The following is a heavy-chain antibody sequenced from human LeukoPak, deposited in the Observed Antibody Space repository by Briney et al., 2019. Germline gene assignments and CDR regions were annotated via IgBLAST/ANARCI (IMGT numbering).Heavy chain of an antibody. D-gene: IGHD3-10*01. V-gene: IGHV3-23*01. CDR3: AKGQLWSGVAYFDY. J-gene: IGHJ4*02. CDR1: GFTFSTFA. Sequence: GGSLRLSCAASGFTFSTFAMSWVRQAPGKGLEWVSLISGGGDIAYYADSMKGRFTISRDNSKNTLYLHMNSLRAEDTAVYYCAKGQLWSGVAYFDYWGQGTLATVSS. CDR2: ISGGGDIA.